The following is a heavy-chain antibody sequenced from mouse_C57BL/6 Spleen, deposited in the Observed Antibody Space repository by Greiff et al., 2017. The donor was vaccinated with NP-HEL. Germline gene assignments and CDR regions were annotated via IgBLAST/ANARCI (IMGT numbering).Heavy chain of an antibody. CDR3: AREEPFAY. CDR2: INPSSGYT. CDR1: GYTFTSYT. Sequence: VQLQQSGAELARPGASVKMSCKASGYTFTSYTMHWVKQRPGQGLEWIGYINPSSGYTKYNQKFKDKATLTADKSSSTAYMQLSSLTSEDSAVYYGAREEPFAYWGQGTLVTVSA. V-gene: IGHV1-4*01. J-gene: IGHJ3*01.